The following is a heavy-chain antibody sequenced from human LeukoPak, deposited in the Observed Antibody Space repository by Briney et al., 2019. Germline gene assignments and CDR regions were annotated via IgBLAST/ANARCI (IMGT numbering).Heavy chain of an antibody. V-gene: IGHV3-23*01. D-gene: IGHD3-22*01. CDR3: ARKGYYYDSSAYYSFDY. CDR1: GFTFSNYA. Sequence: GGSLGLSCAASGFTFSNYAMSWVRQAPGKGLEWVSAISASGGSTYYADSVKGRFTISRDNSKNTLHLQMNSLRAEDTAVYYCARKGYYYDSSAYYSFDYWGQGTLVTVSS. CDR2: ISASGGST. J-gene: IGHJ4*02.